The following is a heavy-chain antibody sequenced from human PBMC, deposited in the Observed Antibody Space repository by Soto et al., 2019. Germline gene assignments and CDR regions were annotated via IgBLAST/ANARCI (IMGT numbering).Heavy chain of an antibody. CDR1: GYTFTNYA. CDR3: ARVSGYYLPDY. V-gene: IGHV1-3*05. J-gene: IGHJ4*02. D-gene: IGHD5-12*01. Sequence: QVQLVQSGAEEKKPGASVKVSCKASGYTFTNYAMHWVRQAPGQRLEWMGWINASNGNTKYSQKFQGRVTITRDTSASTAYMERSSLISEDTAVYYCARVSGYYLPDYWGQGTLVTVSS. CDR2: INASNGNT.